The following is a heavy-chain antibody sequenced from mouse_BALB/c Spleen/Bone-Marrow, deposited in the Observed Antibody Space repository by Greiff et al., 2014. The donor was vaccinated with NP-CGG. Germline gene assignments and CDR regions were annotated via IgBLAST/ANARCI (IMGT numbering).Heavy chain of an antibody. Sequence: QVQLKESXAELVKPGASVKMSCKASGYTFTSYWMHWEKQRPGQGLEWIGTIDPSDSYTIYNQKFKGKATLTVDTSSSTAYMQLSSLTSEDSAVYYCTRRKSPYAMDYWGQGTSVTVSS. J-gene: IGHJ4*01. D-gene: IGHD6-2*01. CDR2: IDPSDSYT. CDR3: TRRKSPYAMDY. V-gene: IGHV1S127*01. CDR1: GYTFTSYW.